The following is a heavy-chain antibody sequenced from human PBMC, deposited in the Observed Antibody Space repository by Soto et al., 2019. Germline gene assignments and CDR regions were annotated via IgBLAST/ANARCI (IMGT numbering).Heavy chain of an antibody. V-gene: IGHV1-18*01. CDR3: ARYHGSYAGHVGWFDP. Sequence: ASVKVSCKASGYTFTSYGISWVRQAPGQGLEWMGWISAYNGNTNYAQKLQGRVTMTTDTSTSTAYMELRSLRSDDTAVYYCARYHGSYAGHVGWFDPWGQGALVTVCS. CDR2: ISAYNGNT. D-gene: IGHD1-26*01. J-gene: IGHJ5*02. CDR1: GYTFTSYG.